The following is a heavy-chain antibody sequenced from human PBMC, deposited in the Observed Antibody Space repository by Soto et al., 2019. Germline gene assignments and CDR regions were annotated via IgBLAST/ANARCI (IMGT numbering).Heavy chain of an antibody. CDR2: ISGSGFKK. CDR1: GFIFENFG. V-gene: IGHV3-23*01. J-gene: IGHJ5*02. CDR3: AKEHRLDP. Sequence: GGSLRLSCAASGFIFENFGMSWVRQAPGKGLEWISSISGSGFKKYYADSVKGRFTISRDNSKNTLYLQMNSLRAEDTAVYYCAKEHRLDPWGQGTLVTVSS.